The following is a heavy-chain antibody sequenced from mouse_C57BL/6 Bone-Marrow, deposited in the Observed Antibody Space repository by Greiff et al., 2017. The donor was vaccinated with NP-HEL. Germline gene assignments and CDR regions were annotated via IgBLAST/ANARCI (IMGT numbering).Heavy chain of an antibody. CDR1: GIGFCRYW. V-gene: IGHV4-1*01. J-gene: IGHJ3*01. D-gene: IGHD1-1*01. CDR2: INPDSSTI. CDR3: ASHYYGSSWFAY. Sequence: VKLVESGGGLVQPWGSLKLSCAASGIGFCRYWVSWVRRAPGKGLEWIGEINPDSSTINYAPSLKDKFIISRDNAKNTLYLQMSKVRSEDTALYYCASHYYGSSWFAYWGQGTLVTVSA.